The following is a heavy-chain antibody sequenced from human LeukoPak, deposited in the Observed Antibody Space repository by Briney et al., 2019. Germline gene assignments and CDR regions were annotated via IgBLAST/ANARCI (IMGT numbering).Heavy chain of an antibody. V-gene: IGHV1-2*02. J-gene: IGHJ4*02. CDR2: INPNSGGT. Sequence: ASVKVSCKASGYTFTGYYMHWVRQAPGRGLEWMGWINPNSGGTNFAQRFQGRVTMTRDTSISTAYMDLSRLISDDTAVYYCARDAGYCTGGSCWYFDHWGQGTLVTVSS. CDR1: GYTFTGYY. D-gene: IGHD2-15*01. CDR3: ARDAGYCTGGSCWYFDH.